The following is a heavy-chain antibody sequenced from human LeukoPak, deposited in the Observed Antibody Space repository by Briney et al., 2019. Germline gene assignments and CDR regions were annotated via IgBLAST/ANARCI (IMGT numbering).Heavy chain of an antibody. CDR3: ARDGDGSVGPSDI. J-gene: IGHJ4*02. V-gene: IGHV4-31*03. Sequence: PSQTLSLTCTVSGGSISSGGYYWSWIRQHPGKGLEWIGYIYYSGSTYYNPSLKSRVTIPVDTSKNQFSLKLSSVTAADTAVYYCARDGDGSVGPSDIWGQGTLVTVSS. CDR2: IYYSGST. CDR1: GGSISSGGYY. D-gene: IGHD3-10*01.